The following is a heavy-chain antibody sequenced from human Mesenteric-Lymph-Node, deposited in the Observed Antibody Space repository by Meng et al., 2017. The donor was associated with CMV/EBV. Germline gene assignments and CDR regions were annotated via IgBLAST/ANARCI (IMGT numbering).Heavy chain of an antibody. Sequence: GESLKISCAASGFSFSTYGLHWVRQAPGKGLEWVSFIQYDGAKTYYADSVTGRFTISRDNSKNTLYLQMNSLRTEDTAVYHCAKDHDIVTGKDYHYAMDVWGQGTTVTSP. D-gene: IGHD3-9*01. CDR3: AKDHDIVTGKDYHYAMDV. J-gene: IGHJ6*02. V-gene: IGHV3-30*02. CDR2: IQYDGAKT. CDR1: GFSFSTYG.